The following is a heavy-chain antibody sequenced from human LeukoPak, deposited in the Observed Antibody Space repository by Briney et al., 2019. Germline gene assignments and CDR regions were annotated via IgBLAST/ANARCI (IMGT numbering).Heavy chain of an antibody. Sequence: ASVKVSCRASGYTFTGYYLHWVRQAPGQGLEWMGWINPNSGGTNFAQKFQGRVTMTRDTSISTAYMGLSRLRSDDTAVYFCVIYSYSSGAFDMWGEEPIVSVSS. CDR2: INPNSGGT. J-gene: IGHJ3*02. CDR1: GYTFTGYY. D-gene: IGHD6-19*01. CDR3: VIYSYSSGAFDM. V-gene: IGHV1-2*02.